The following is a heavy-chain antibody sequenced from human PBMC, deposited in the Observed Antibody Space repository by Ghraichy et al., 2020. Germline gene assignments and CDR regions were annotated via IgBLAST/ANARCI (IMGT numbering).Heavy chain of an antibody. D-gene: IGHD1-26*01. CDR1: GGSINNYF. CDR2: MYYSGGS. Sequence: GSLRLSCSVSGGSINNYFWSWIRQSPGKGLEWIGYMYYSGGSSYNPSLKSRVTISVDTSKNQFSLNLRSVTAADTAVYYCARGLQDMYSLLQGEDIGVGFHLDYCRHGILVTVSS. CDR3: ARGLQDMYSLLQGEDIGVGFHLDY. J-gene: IGHJ4*01. V-gene: IGHV4-59*01.